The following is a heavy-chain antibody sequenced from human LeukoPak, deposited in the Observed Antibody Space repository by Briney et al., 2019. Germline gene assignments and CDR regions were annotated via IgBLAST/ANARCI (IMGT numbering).Heavy chain of an antibody. J-gene: IGHJ4*02. V-gene: IGHV1-69*02. CDR2: IIPIFGIA. CDR1: GGTFSSYT. Sequence: GASVKVSCKASGGTFSSYTISWVRQAPGQGLEWMGRIIPIFGIANYAQKFQGRVTITADKSTSTAYMELSSLRSEDTAVYYCARQDYGDYFGYWGQGTLVTVSS. CDR3: ARQDYGDYFGY. D-gene: IGHD4-17*01.